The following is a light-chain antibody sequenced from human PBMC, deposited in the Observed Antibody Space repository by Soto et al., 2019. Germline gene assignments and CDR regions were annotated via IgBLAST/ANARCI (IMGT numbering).Light chain of an antibody. CDR2: ATS. V-gene: IGKV1-6*01. CDR3: LHDYNYLWT. J-gene: IGKJ1*01. Sequence: AIQMTQSPSSLSASVGDRVTITCRASQGIRNDLGWYQQRPGEAPKLLIYATSNLQSGVPSRFSGSGSGTDFTPTISSLQPEDFATYYYLHDYNYLWTFGKGTRVEIK. CDR1: QGIRND.